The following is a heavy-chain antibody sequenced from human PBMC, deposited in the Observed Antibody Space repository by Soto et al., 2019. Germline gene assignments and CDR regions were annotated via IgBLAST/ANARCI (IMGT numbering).Heavy chain of an antibody. CDR1: GGTFSRYS. CDR2: IIPIFGTA. J-gene: IGHJ5*02. Sequence: SVKVSCKASGGTFSRYSISWVRQAPGQGLEWMGGIIPIFGTANYAQKFQGRVTITADESTSTAYMELSSLRSEDTAVYYCARDGQEGGFGPWGQGTLVTVSS. CDR3: ARDGQEGGFGP. V-gene: IGHV1-69*13.